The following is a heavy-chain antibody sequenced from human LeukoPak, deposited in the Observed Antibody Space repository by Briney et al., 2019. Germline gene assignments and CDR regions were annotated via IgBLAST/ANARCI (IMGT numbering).Heavy chain of an antibody. V-gene: IGHV3-7*01. Sequence: GGSLRLSCAASGFTFSSYWMSWVRQAPGKGLEWVANIKQDGSEKYYVDSVKGRFTISRDNAKNSLYLQMNSLRAEDTAVYYCARVGGPRWNYGGYDFDYWGQGTLVTVSS. CDR3: ARVGGPRWNYGGYDFDY. CDR2: IKQDGSEK. CDR1: GFTFSSYW. D-gene: IGHD1-7*01. J-gene: IGHJ4*02.